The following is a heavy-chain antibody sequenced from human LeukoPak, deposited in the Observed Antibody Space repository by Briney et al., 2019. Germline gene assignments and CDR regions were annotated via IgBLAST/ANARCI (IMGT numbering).Heavy chain of an antibody. J-gene: IGHJ5*02. CDR1: GGSISSSSYY. CDR3: ARIAAAEGGWFDP. D-gene: IGHD6-13*01. CDR2: IYYIGST. V-gene: IGHV4-39*01. Sequence: SXTLSLTCTVSGGSISSSSYYWGWLRQPPGKGVEWIGIIYYIGSTYYTPSLKSRVTISVDTSKTPFSLKLSSVTAADTAVYYCARIAAAEGGWFDPWGQGTLVTVSS.